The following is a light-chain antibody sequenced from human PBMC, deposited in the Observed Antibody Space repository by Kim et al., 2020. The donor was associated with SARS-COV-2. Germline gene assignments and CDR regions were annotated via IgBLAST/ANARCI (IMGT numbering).Light chain of an antibody. CDR3: SSYTSGSAWV. Sequence: GQSITISCTGTSSDVGSFNYVSWYQQRPGKAPTLIIYDVNNRPSGVSNRFSGSKSGNTASLTISGLQAEDEADYFCSSYTSGSAWVFGGGTQLTVL. J-gene: IGLJ3*02. CDR2: DVN. CDR1: SSDVGSFNY. V-gene: IGLV2-14*03.